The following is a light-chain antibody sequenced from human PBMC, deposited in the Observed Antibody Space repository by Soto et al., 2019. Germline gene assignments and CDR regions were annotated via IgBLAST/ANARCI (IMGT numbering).Light chain of an antibody. CDR3: QHYGSSQFT. CDR2: AAS. Sequence: EIVLTQSPGTLSLSPGERATLSCRASQSVSSSYLAWYQQKPGQAPRLLIYAASSRATGIPDRFSGSGSGTDFTLTISRLEPEDFAVYSCQHYGSSQFTFGPGTKVDSK. J-gene: IGKJ3*01. V-gene: IGKV3-20*01. CDR1: QSVSSSY.